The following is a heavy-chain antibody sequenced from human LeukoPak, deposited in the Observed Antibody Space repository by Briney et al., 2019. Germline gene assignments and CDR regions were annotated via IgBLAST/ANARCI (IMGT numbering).Heavy chain of an antibody. Sequence: PSETLSLTCTVSGGSISSYYWSWIRQPPGKGLEWIGYIYYSGSTNYNPSLKSRVTISVDTSKNQFSLKLSSVTAADTAVYYCARVKPLTSRGGNWLDPWGQGTLVTVSS. CDR1: GGSISSYY. CDR3: ARVKPLTSRGGNWLDP. D-gene: IGHD2-2*01. V-gene: IGHV4-59*01. J-gene: IGHJ5*02. CDR2: IYYSGST.